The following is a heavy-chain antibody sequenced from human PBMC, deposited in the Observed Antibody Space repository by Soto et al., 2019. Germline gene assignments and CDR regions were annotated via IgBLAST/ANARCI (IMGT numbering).Heavy chain of an antibody. CDR1: GFTFGDYA. Sequence: GGSLRLSCTASGFTFGDYAMSWFRQAPGKGLEWVGFIRSKAYGGTTEYAASVKGRFTISRDDSKSIAYLQMNSLKTEDTAVYYCTRGMDIVVVPAAKEFDPWGQGTLVTVSS. CDR3: TRGMDIVVVPAAKEFDP. J-gene: IGHJ5*02. D-gene: IGHD2-2*03. V-gene: IGHV3-49*03. CDR2: IRSKAYGGTT.